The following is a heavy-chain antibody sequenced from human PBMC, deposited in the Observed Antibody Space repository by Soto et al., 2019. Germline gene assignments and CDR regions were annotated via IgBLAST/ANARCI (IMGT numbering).Heavy chain of an antibody. CDR3: ARGPGGRKADYYYGMDV. Sequence: SETLSLTCALSGDSVSSNSAAWNWIRQSPSRGLEWLGRTYYRSKWYNDYAVSVKSRITINPDTSKNQFSLQLNSVTPEGTAVYYCARGPGGRKADYYYGMDVWGQGTTVTVSS. D-gene: IGHD2-15*01. CDR2: TYYRSKWYN. CDR1: GDSVSSNSAA. V-gene: IGHV6-1*01. J-gene: IGHJ6*02.